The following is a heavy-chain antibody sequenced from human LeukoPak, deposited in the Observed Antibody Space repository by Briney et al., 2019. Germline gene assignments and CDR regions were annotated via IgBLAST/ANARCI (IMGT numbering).Heavy chain of an antibody. Sequence: GESLKISCKGSGYSFTSYWISWVRQMPGKGLEWMGRIDPSDSYTNYSPSFQGYVTISAHKSISTAYLQWSSLKASDTAMYYCARNVKGYDYGDYGWFDPWGQGTLVTVSS. J-gene: IGHJ5*02. CDR3: ARNVKGYDYGDYGWFDP. CDR2: IDPSDSYT. V-gene: IGHV5-10-1*01. CDR1: GYSFTSYW. D-gene: IGHD4-17*01.